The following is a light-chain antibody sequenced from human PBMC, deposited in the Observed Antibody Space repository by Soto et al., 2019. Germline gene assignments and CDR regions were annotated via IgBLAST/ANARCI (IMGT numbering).Light chain of an antibody. CDR1: SSKIGAGYD. J-gene: IGLJ1*01. CDR2: GNS. V-gene: IGLV1-40*01. Sequence: QSVLTQPPSVSGAPGQRVTISCTGSSSKIGAGYDVHWYQQLPETAPKLLIYGNSNRPSGVPDRFSGSKSGTSASLAITGLQAEDEADYYCQSYDSSLSGYVFGTGTKLTVL. CDR3: QSYDSSLSGYV.